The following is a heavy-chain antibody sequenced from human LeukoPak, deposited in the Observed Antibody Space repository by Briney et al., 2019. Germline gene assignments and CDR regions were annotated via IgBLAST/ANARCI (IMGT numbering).Heavy chain of an antibody. CDR3: ATQQHIVVGEVF. V-gene: IGHV3-48*03. CDR1: GFTFRSYE. D-gene: IGHD2-21*01. J-gene: IGHJ4*02. Sequence: GGSLRLSCAASGFTFRSYEMNWVRQAPGKGLEWVSYISSSGSTIYYADSVKGRFTISRDNAKNSLYLQMNSLRAEDTAVYYCATQQHIVVGEVFWGQGTLVTVSS. CDR2: ISSSGSTI.